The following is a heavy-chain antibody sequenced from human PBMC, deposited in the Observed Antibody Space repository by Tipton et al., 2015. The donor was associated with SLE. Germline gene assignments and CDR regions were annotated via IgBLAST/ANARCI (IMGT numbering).Heavy chain of an antibody. J-gene: IGHJ4*02. CDR3: ARIVVATIDY. Sequence: TLSLTCTVSGGSITNYYWSWIRQPPGKGPECIGYIYYSGSTNYKPSLKSRVTISVDTSKNQFSLKLSSVTAADTAVYYCARIVVATIDYWGQGTLVTVSS. CDR2: IYYSGST. CDR1: GGSITNYY. D-gene: IGHD2-15*01. V-gene: IGHV4-59*01.